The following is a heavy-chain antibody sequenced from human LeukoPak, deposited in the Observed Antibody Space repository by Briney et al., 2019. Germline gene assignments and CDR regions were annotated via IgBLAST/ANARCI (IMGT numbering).Heavy chain of an antibody. Sequence: PGGSLRLSCAASGFTFSKYWMLWVGQAPGKGLESVSRINTDGTVTTYADSVKGRFTVSRDNADNTMFLQMNSVRDEDTAVYYCATEQWLAPPPDSWGQGTPVTVSS. CDR2: INTDGTVT. CDR3: ATEQWLAPPPDS. J-gene: IGHJ4*02. D-gene: IGHD6-19*01. V-gene: IGHV3-74*01. CDR1: GFTFSKYW.